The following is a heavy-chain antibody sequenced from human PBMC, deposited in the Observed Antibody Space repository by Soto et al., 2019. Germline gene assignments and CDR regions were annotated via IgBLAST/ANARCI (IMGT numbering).Heavy chain of an antibody. Sequence: GGSLRLSCAASGFTFSSYAMHWVRQAPGKGLEWVAVISYDGSNKYYADSVKGRFTISRDNSKNTLYLQMNSLRAEDTAVYYCARDRRPKLFGYWGQGTLVTVSS. CDR3: ARDRRPKLFGY. CDR1: GFTFSSYA. V-gene: IGHV3-30-3*01. J-gene: IGHJ4*02. CDR2: ISYDGSNK.